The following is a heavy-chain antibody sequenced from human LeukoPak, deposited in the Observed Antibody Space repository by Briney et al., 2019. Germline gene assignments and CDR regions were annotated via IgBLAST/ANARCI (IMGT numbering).Heavy chain of an antibody. CDR3: ARGVEPLAANTLAY. J-gene: IGHJ4*02. CDR1: GFTVITND. CDR2: LYSDGNT. Sequence: GGSLRLSCAAPGFTVITNDMTWVRQAPGKGLEWVSVLYSDGNTKYADSVQGRFTISRDNSKNTLYLEMNSLSPDDTAVYYCARGVEPLAANTLAYWGQGALVTVSS. D-gene: IGHD1-14*01. V-gene: IGHV3-53*01.